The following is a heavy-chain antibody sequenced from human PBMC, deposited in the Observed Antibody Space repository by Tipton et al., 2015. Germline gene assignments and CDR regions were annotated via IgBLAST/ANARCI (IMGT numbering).Heavy chain of an antibody. CDR1: GDSITTSSSYY. Sequence: TLSLTCTVSGDSITTSSSYYWGWIRQPPGKGLEWIGSIYDSESTDYNPSLKSRVTISLDTSKNQFSLKLSSVTAADTAVYYCARGAGNSSTWDFDYWAQGSLVTVSS. CDR3: ARGAGNSSTWDFDY. D-gene: IGHD6-13*01. CDR2: IYDSEST. V-gene: IGHV4-39*01. J-gene: IGHJ4*02.